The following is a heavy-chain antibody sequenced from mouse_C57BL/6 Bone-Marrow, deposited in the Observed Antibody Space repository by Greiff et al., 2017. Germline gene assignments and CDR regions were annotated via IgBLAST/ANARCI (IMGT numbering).Heavy chain of an antibody. V-gene: IGHV1-7*01. CDR3: ARGGWPWYFDV. J-gene: IGHJ1*03. Sequence: VQLQESGAELAKPGASVKLSCTASGYTFTSSWMHWVKQRPGQGLEWIGYINPSSGYTKYTPKFKDKATLTADKSSSTAYMQLSSLTYEDSAVYYCARGGWPWYFDVWGTGTTVTVSS. CDR2: INPSSGYT. D-gene: IGHD1-1*02. CDR1: GYTFTSSW.